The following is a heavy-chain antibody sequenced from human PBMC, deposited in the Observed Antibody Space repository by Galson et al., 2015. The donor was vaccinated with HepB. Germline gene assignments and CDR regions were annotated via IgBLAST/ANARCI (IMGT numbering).Heavy chain of an antibody. CDR3: ARDLPAGGGDHANY. J-gene: IGHJ4*02. V-gene: IGHV3-11*06. Sequence: SLRLSCAASGFTFSDCYMSWIRQAPGKGLEWVSYISTSSRSYASYADSVKGRFTISRDNAKNSLYLQMNSLRAEDTAVYYCARDLPAGGGDHANYWGQGTLVTVSS. CDR1: GFTFSDCY. D-gene: IGHD4-17*01. CDR2: ISTSSRSYA.